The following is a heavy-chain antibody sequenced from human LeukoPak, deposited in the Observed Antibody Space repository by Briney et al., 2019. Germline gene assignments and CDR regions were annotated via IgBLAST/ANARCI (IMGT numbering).Heavy chain of an antibody. D-gene: IGHD6-13*01. CDR3: ARVMAAAGTLDY. CDR2: LNQVGNT. J-gene: IGHJ4*02. V-gene: IGHV4-34*01. Sequence: SETLSLTCAVYGGSFRGYYWSWIRQSPGKGLEWIGELNQVGNTNYNPSLKSRVTISEDTSKNQFSLQLTSVTAADTAVYYCARVMAAAGTLDYWGQGTLVTVSS. CDR1: GGSFRGYY.